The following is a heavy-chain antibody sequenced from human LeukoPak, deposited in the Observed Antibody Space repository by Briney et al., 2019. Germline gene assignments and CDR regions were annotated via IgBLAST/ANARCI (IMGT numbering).Heavy chain of an antibody. CDR2: ISGSGGTI. Sequence: QTGGSLRLSCAASGFTFSNYAMSWVRQAPGKGLEWVSEISGSGGTIYYADSVEGRFTISRDNSKNTLYLQMNSLRAEDTAIYYCAKNYVVVTATSDYFDHWGQGTLVTVSS. V-gene: IGHV3-23*01. J-gene: IGHJ4*02. CDR3: AKNYVVVTATSDYFDH. CDR1: GFTFSNYA. D-gene: IGHD2-21*02.